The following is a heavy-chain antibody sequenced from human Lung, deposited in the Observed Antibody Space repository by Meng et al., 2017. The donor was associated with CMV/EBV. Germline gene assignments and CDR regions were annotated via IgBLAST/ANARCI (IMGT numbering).Heavy chain of an antibody. CDR1: GFTFTNYW. CDR2: IKQDGNGK. J-gene: IGHJ4*02. Sequence: GGSLRLSCAASGFTFTNYWMTWVRQAPGKGLEWVANIKQDGNGKLYVDSVRGRFTISRHNAENLVFLQMNSLRPDDTAVYYCARHVRYRFDYWGQGALVTVSS. CDR3: ARHVRYRFDY. V-gene: IGHV3-7*01. D-gene: IGHD4-11*01.